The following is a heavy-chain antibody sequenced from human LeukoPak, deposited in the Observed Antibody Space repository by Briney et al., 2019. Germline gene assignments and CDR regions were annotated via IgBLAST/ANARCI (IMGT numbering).Heavy chain of an antibody. J-gene: IGHJ6*03. Sequence: SETLSLTCTVSGGSISSGGYYWSWIRQPPGKGLEWIGYIYTSGSTNYNPSLKSRVTISVDTSKNQFSLKLSSVTAADTAVYYCARRDYYYYYMDVWGKGTTVTVSS. CDR1: GGSISSGGYY. CDR3: ARRDYYYYYMDV. CDR2: IYTSGST. V-gene: IGHV4-61*08.